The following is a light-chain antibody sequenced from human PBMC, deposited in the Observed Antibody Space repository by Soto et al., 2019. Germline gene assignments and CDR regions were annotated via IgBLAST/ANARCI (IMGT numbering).Light chain of an antibody. CDR2: GAS. J-gene: IGKJ5*01. CDR1: QSISSK. CDR3: QQYNNWIT. V-gene: IGKV3-15*01. Sequence: EIVMTQSPATLSVSPGERVTLSCRASQSISSKLAWYQQKPGQAPRLLIYGASTRATGIPARFSGSGSGTEFTLTISSLQSEDFAIYYCQQYNNWITFGQGTRLEIK.